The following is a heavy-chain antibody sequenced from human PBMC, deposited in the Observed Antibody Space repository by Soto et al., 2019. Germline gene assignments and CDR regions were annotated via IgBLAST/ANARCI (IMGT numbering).Heavy chain of an antibody. CDR1: GFFFSSYT. J-gene: IGHJ4*02. D-gene: IGHD1-26*01. V-gene: IGHV3-23*01. CDR2: FSATSENT. Sequence: EVQLLESGGGLVQPGGSLRISCVGSGFFFSSYTMTWVRQAPGKGLEWVSSFSATSENTYYADSVRGRFTISRDNSKNPLFLQMNTLTAEDTAMYYCAKARDQWGVRLPFASWGQGILVIVPS. CDR3: AKARDQWGVRLPFAS.